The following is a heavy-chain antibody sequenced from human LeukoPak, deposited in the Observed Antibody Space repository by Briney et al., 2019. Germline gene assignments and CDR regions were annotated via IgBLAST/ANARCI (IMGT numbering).Heavy chain of an antibody. CDR3: AKWGPHCVGDYCPALDS. CDR1: RFTFSNYW. CDR2: INQDGSKK. D-gene: IGHD2-21*02. Sequence: GGSLRLSCVPSRFTFSNYWMSWVREAPGKGLEWVANINQDGSKKPYADSMKGRFTISRDNAKESLYLQLNSLRADDTAVYYCAKWGPHCVGDYCPALDSWGQGTLVTVSS. J-gene: IGHJ4*02. V-gene: IGHV3-7*01.